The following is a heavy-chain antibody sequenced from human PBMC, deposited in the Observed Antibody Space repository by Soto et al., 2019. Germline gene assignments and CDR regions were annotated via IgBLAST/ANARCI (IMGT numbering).Heavy chain of an antibody. CDR1: GFTVSSYG. J-gene: IGHJ4*02. V-gene: IGHV3-30*03. CDR3: TGEVASGY. Sequence: QVQLVESGGGVVQPGRSLRLSCAASGFTVSSYGMHWVRQAPGKGLERVAVISRDGGTQYYADSVKGRFTISKDNSRNTLFLEMNSLRGDDMAVYYCTGEVASGYWGEGTLVTVSS. D-gene: IGHD3-10*01. CDR2: ISRDGGTQ.